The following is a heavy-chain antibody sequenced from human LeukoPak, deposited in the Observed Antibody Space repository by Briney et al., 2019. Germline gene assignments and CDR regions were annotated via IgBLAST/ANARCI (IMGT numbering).Heavy chain of an antibody. CDR2: LLDSWRT. Sequence: SETLSLTCTVSGASMSTHYWSWLRQPPGKGLEWIGYLLDSWRTKDNPSLQSRVTLSADTSKNQFSLRLTSVTAADTAVYYCATIRRGSIYGYFDFWGQGILDTVSS. D-gene: IGHD5-18*01. CDR3: ATIRRGSIYGYFDF. CDR1: GASMSTHY. V-gene: IGHV4-59*11. J-gene: IGHJ4*02.